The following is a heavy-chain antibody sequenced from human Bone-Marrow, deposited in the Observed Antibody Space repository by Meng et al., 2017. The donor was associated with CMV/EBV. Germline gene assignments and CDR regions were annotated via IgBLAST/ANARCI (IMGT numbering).Heavy chain of an antibody. CDR3: ARDRYCSSTSCYFLYYYGMDV. D-gene: IGHD2-2*01. CDR2: IIPILGIA. CDR1: GGTFSSYT. Sequence: SVKVSCKASGGTFSSYTISWVRQAPGQGLEWMGRIIPILGIANYAQKFQGRVTITADKSTSTAYMELSSLRSEDTAVYYCARDRYCSSTSCYFLYYYGMDVWGQGTTVTGSS. V-gene: IGHV1-69*04. J-gene: IGHJ6*02.